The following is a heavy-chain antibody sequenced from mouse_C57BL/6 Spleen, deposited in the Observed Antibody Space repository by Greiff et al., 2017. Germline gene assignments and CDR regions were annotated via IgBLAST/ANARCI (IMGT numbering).Heavy chain of an antibody. J-gene: IGHJ2*01. CDR3: ARKGYDYGSEWNYFDY. CDR2: IYPRSGNT. V-gene: IGHV1-81*01. Sequence: QVQLQQSGAELARPGASVKLSCKASGYTFTSYGISWVKQRTGQGLEWIGEIYPRSGNTYYNEKFKGKATLTADESSSTAYMELRSLTSEDSAVYYCARKGYDYGSEWNYFDYWGQGTTLTVSS. D-gene: IGHD1-1*01. CDR1: GYTFTSYG.